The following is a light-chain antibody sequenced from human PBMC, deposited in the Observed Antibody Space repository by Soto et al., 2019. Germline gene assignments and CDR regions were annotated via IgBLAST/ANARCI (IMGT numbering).Light chain of an antibody. J-gene: IGLJ1*01. CDR1: DSNIRSNS. V-gene: IGLV1-44*01. CDR2: SNN. Sequence: QSVLTQPPSASGNPGQRVTISCSGSDSNIRSNSVNWYQKVPGTAPKLLIYSNNQRPSGVPERFSGSRSGTSASLVISGLQSGDEADYYCAAWDDILNGPGVFGTGTKLTVL. CDR3: AAWDDILNGPGV.